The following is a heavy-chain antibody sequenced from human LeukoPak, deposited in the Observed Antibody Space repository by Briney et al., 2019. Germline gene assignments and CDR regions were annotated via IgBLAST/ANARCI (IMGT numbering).Heavy chain of an antibody. CDR3: VKDISGWSYLDY. CDR2: ISWNSAST. Sequence: GGSLRLSCAVSGFIFDDYGMHWVRQAPGKGLEWVAGISWNSASTGYADSVKGRFTISRDNAKNSLYLQINSLRPEDTALYYCVKDISGWSYLDYWGQGTLVTVSP. CDR1: GFIFDDYG. V-gene: IGHV3-9*01. J-gene: IGHJ4*02. D-gene: IGHD6-19*01.